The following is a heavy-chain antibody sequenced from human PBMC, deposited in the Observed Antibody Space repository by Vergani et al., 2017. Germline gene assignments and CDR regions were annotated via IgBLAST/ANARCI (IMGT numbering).Heavy chain of an antibody. J-gene: IGHJ4*02. V-gene: IGHV3-30-3*01. CDR1: GFTFSSYA. CDR2: ISYDGNNK. CDR3: ARVQYGSGSQAYFDY. D-gene: IGHD3-10*01. Sequence: QVQLVESGGGVVQPGRSLRLSCAASGFTFSSYAMHWVRQAPGKGLEWVAVISYDGNNKYYADSVKGRFTISSDNSKNTLYLQMNSLRAEDTAVYYCARVQYGSGSQAYFDYWGQGTLVTVSS.